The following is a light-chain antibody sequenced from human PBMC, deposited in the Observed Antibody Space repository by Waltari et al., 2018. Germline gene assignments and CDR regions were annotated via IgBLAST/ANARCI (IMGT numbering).Light chain of an antibody. CDR2: GAS. CDR1: QGVSSH. V-gene: IGKV3-15*01. CDR3: QHYFNWPRT. J-gene: IGKJ1*01. Sequence: EIVMPQSPAILSVSPGESATLPCRASQGVSSHLAWYQQKPGQAPRLLIYGASTRATGVPVRFSGSGSGTEFTLTISSLQSEDFAAYYCQHYFNWPRTFGQGTKVEVK.